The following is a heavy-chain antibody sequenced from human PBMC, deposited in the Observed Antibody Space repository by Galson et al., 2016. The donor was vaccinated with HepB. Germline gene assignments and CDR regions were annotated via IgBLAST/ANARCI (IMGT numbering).Heavy chain of an antibody. CDR2: SSPYSGYA. J-gene: IGHJ2*01. Sequence: SVKVSCKASGYTFSKYGIAWVRQAPGQGLDWMGWSSPYSGYADYAEKYQGRVTMTTDTSTTTAYMELRSLRSDDSAVYFCARHADYGGNFWFFDLWGRGTLLTVSS. D-gene: IGHD4-23*01. CDR3: ARHADYGGNFWFFDL. CDR1: GYTFSKYG. V-gene: IGHV1-18*01.